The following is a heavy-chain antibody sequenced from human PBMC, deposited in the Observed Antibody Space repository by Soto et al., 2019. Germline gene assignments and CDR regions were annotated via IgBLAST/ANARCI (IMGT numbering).Heavy chain of an antibody. D-gene: IGHD5-12*01. CDR2: ISWDGGST. J-gene: IGHJ6*02. V-gene: IGHV3-43*01. CDR1: GFTFDDYT. Sequence: LRLSCAASGFTFDDYTMHWVRQAPGKGLEWVSLISWDGGSTYYADSVKGRFTISRDNSKNSLYLQMNSLRTEDTALYYCAKGRGYSGSGSRRYYYYGMDVWGQGTTVTVSS. CDR3: AKGRGYSGSGSRRYYYYGMDV.